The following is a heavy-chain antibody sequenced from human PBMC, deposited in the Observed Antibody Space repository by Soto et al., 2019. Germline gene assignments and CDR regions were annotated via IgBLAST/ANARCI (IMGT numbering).Heavy chain of an antibody. Sequence: QVQLVESGGGVVQPGASLRLSCAASGFTFSNYGIHWARQAPGKGLEWVSVISHDGSSKYYEDSVKGRFTISRDNSKNTVYLQMNSLRVEDTAMYYCAKGILWFGGLSLEFGDHYGLDVWGQGATVTVSS. CDR3: AKGILWFGGLSLEFGDHYGLDV. J-gene: IGHJ6*02. CDR1: GFTFSNYG. CDR2: ISHDGSSK. V-gene: IGHV3-30*18. D-gene: IGHD3-10*01.